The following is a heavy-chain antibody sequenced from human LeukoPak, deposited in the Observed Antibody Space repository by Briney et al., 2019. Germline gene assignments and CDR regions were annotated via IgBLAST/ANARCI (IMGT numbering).Heavy chain of an antibody. CDR3: ARPLSYSTSSLWGY. D-gene: IGHD6-6*01. J-gene: IGHJ4*02. CDR1: GSSISSGYF. CDR2: IYNRGTT. Sequence: PSETLSLTCAVSGSSISSGYFWGWIRQPPGKGLEWIGSIYNRGTTHYNPSLKSRVTMSVDTAKNQFSLTLSSVTAADTATYYCARPLSYSTSSLWGYWGQGTVVAVSS. V-gene: IGHV4-38-2*01.